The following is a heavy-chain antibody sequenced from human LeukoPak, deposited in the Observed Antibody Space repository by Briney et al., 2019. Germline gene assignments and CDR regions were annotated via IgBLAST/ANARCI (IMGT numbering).Heavy chain of an antibody. Sequence: PGGSLRLSCAASGFTFSLYEMNWVRQAPGKGLEWVSSISGSGGSTYYADSVKGRFTISRDNSKNTLYLQMNSLRAEDTAVYYCAKDWDYYGSGSYSDYWGQGTLVTVSS. V-gene: IGHV3-23*01. CDR2: ISGSGGST. J-gene: IGHJ4*02. CDR3: AKDWDYYGSGSYSDY. D-gene: IGHD3-10*01. CDR1: GFTFSLYE.